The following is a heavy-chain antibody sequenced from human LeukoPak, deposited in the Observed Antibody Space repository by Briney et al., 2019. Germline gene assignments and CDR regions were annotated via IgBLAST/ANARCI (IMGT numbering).Heavy chain of an antibody. D-gene: IGHD3-10*02. CDR2: ISSSSSSI. CDR3: AELGITMIGGV. CDR1: GFSFSSYT. J-gene: IGHJ6*04. V-gene: IGHV3-21*01. Sequence: PGGSLRLSCTASGFSFSSYTMNWVRQPPGKGLEWISSISSSSSSIYYADSVRGRFTISRDNAKNSLYLQMNSLRAEDTAVYYCAELGITMIGGVWGKGTTVTISS.